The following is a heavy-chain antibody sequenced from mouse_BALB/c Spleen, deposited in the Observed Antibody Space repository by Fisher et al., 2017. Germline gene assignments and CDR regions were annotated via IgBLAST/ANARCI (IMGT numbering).Heavy chain of an antibody. D-gene: IGHD1-1*01. CDR3: ARKNYGSFYAMDY. Sequence: KGKATLTADKSSSTAYMQLSSLTSVDSAVYFCARKNYGSFYAMDYWGQGTSVTVSS. V-gene: IGHV1-80*01. J-gene: IGHJ4*01.